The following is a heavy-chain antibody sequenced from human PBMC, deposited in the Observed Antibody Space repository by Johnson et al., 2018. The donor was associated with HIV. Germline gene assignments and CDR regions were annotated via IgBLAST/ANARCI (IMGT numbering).Heavy chain of an antibody. V-gene: IGHV3-20*04. J-gene: IGHJ3*02. CDR1: GFTFDDYG. CDR2: INWNGGST. D-gene: IGHD3-22*01. CDR3: ARDKDSSGYYYNDAFDI. Sequence: VQLVESGGGVVRPGGSLRLSCAASGFTFDDYGMSWVRQAPGKGLEWVSGINWNGGSTGYADSVKGRFTISRDNAKKSLYLQMNSLRAEDTALYYCARDKDSSGYYYNDAFDIWGQGTMVTVSS.